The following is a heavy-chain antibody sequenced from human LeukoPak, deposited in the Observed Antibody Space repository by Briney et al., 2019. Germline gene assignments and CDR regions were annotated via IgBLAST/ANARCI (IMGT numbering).Heavy chain of an antibody. Sequence: SETLSLTCAVYGGPFSGYYWSWIRQPPGKGLEWIGEINHSGSTNYNPSLKSRVTTSVDTSKNQFSLKLSSVTAADTAVYYCATRYNWNRTLFDYWGQGTLVTVSS. D-gene: IGHD1-20*01. CDR2: INHSGST. J-gene: IGHJ4*02. CDR3: ATRYNWNRTLFDY. V-gene: IGHV4-34*01. CDR1: GGPFSGYY.